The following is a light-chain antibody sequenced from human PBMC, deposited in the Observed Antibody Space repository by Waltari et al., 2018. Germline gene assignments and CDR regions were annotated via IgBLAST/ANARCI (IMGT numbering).Light chain of an antibody. V-gene: IGKV3-15*01. CDR1: QSVSSN. J-gene: IGKJ4*01. CDR3: QQYNNWPLLT. CDR2: GAS. Sequence: EIVMTQSPPTLSVSPGERATLSCRASQSVSSNLAWYQQNPGQAPRLLIYGASTRATGIPARFSGSGSGTEFTLTISSLQSEDFAVYYCQQYNNWPLLTFGGGTKVEIK.